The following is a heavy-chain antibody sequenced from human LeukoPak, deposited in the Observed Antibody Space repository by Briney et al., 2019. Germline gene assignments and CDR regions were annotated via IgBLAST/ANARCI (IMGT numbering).Heavy chain of an antibody. CDR2: ISSGGSTI. D-gene: IGHD6-13*01. CDR3: ARGTGYSSSWSIYYYYYYMDV. V-gene: IGHV3-48*03. CDR1: GFTFSSFE. J-gene: IGHJ6*03. Sequence: GGSLRLSCAASGFTFSSFEMKWVRQAPGKGLEWVSYISSGGSTIYYADSVKGRFTISRDNAKNSLYLQMNSLRAEDTAVYYCARGTGYSSSWSIYYYYYYMDVWGKGTTVTVSS.